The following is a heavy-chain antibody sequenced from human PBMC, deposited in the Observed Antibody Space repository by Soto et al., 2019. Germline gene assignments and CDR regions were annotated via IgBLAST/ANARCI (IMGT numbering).Heavy chain of an antibody. V-gene: IGHV4-59*11. J-gene: IGHJ4*01. CDR1: GGSLSSHW. CDR3: ARGGYDFSGVNFDEGFDF. CDR2: IFYTGIT. Sequence: SETLSLSCRVSGGSLSSHWWTWIRQPPGKGLQWVGHIFYTGITKYNPSLQSRVSISVDTSKDHFSLTLNSVTAADTAVYYCARGGYDFSGVNFDEGFDFWGQGIPVTVSS. D-gene: IGHD3-22*01.